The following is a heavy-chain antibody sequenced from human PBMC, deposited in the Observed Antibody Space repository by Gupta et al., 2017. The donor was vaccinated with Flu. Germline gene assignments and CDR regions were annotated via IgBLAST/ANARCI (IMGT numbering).Heavy chain of an antibody. V-gene: IGHV1-18*01. CDR3: ARGIRRDYFDSNGYDY. Sequence: GYSFTSYGISWVRQAPGQGLEWMGWISVYNGNTNYAQKVQDRVTMTADTSTSTAYMELRRLRFDDTAVYYCARGIRRDYFDSNGYDYWGQG. CDR1: GYSFTSYG. CDR2: ISVYNGNT. J-gene: IGHJ4*02. D-gene: IGHD3-22*01.